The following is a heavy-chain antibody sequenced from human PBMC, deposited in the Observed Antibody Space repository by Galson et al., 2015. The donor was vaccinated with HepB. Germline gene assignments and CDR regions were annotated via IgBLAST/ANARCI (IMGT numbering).Heavy chain of an antibody. CDR1: GFTFSTYA. D-gene: IGHD2-2*01. CDR3: AKGYCSSTSCYFVDATDH. Sequence: SLRLSCAGSGFTFSTYAMTWVRQAPGKGLEWVSGIGASGGTTNYADSVKGRFTISRDNSKNTLYLQMNSLRAEDTAVYYCAKGYCSSTSCYFVDATDHWGQGTLVTVSS. V-gene: IGHV3-23*01. CDR2: IGASGGTT. J-gene: IGHJ4*02.